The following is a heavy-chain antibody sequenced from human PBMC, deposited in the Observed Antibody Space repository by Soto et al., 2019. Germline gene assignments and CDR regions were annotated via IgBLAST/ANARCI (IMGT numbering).Heavy chain of an antibody. J-gene: IGHJ4*02. CDR3: AHARGSCGDGGLAY. V-gene: IGHV3-53*04. D-gene: IGHD1-26*01. Sequence: EVQLVESGGDLVQPGGSLRLSCVASGFIVSGSYMSWVRQAPGEGLEWVSVMYPDGSRHYAESVKGRFAISRQNSEHTVYLQMNSLRTEDPAVYYCAHARGSCGDGGLAYWGEGTLVTVSS. CDR2: MYPDGSR. CDR1: GFIVSGSY.